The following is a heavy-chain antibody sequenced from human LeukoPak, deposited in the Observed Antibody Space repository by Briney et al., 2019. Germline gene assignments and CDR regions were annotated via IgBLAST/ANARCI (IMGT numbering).Heavy chain of an antibody. CDR2: ISGSGGST. CDR1: GLTFSSYA. CDR3: ARDPLVAGIVATDDAFDI. D-gene: IGHD5-12*01. J-gene: IGHJ3*02. V-gene: IGHV3-23*01. Sequence: GGSLRLSCAASGLTFSSYAMSWVRQAPGKGLEWVSAISGSGGSTYYADSVKGRFTISRDNSKNTLYLQMNSLRAEDTAVYYCARDPLVAGIVATDDAFDIWGQGTMVTVSS.